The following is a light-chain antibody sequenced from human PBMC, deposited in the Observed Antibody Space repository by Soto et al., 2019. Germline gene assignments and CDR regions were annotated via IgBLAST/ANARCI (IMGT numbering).Light chain of an antibody. V-gene: IGLV1-40*01. Sequence: QSVLTQPPSVSGAPGQRVTISCTGSSSNIGAGYDVHWYQQLPGTAPKLLIYVNSNRPSGVPDRFSGSKSGTSASLAITGLRAEDEADYYRQSYDSSLSAVVFGGGTKLTVL. CDR3: QSYDSSLSAVV. CDR2: VNS. J-gene: IGLJ2*01. CDR1: SSNIGAGYD.